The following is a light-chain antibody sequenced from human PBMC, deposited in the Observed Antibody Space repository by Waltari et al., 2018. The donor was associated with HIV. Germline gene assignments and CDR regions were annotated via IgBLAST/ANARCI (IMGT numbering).Light chain of an antibody. CDR3: LQHNNLPPYT. J-gene: IGKJ2*01. Sequence: DIQMTHSPSSLSASVGDRVTITCQASQDIRNYLNWYQQKPGKAPKLLIYDASNLETGVPSRFSGSGSGTDFTFTISSLQPEDIATYYCLQHNNLPPYTFGQGTKPEIK. CDR2: DAS. CDR1: QDIRNY. V-gene: IGKV1-33*01.